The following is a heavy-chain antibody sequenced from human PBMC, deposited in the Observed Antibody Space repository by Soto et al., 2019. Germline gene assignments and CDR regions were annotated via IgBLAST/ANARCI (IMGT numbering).Heavy chain of an antibody. D-gene: IGHD6-19*01. CDR2: ISAYNGNT. J-gene: IGHJ4*02. CDR1: GYSFSGYG. CDR3: ARDQGGWRSKVPFDD. V-gene: IGHV1-18*01. Sequence: ASVKVSCKASGYSFSGYGITWVRQAPGQGLEWMGWISAYNGNTNYAQKFQGRVTMTTDTSTTTAYMELRSLRSDDTAVYYCARDQGGWRSKVPFDDWGQGTLVTVSS.